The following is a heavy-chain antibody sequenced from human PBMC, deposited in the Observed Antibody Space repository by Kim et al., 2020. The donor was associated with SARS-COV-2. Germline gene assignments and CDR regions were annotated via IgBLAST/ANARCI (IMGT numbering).Heavy chain of an antibody. CDR2: SNDRGNT. J-gene: IGHJ3*02. CDR3: ARDKSPPDAFDI. CDR1: GGSLRNYY. V-gene: IGHV4-34*01. Sequence: SETLSLTCGVDGGSLRNYYWSWIRQPPVKGLEWIGESNDRGNTNYYASLKSRVTISVDTSKNQFSLKLTSVTAADTAVYYCARDKSPPDAFDIWGQGTLVTVSS.